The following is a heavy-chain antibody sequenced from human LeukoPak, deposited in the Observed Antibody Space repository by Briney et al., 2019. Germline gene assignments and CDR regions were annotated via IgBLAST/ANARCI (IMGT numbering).Heavy chain of an antibody. CDR1: GFTFSSYG. D-gene: IGHD5-18*01. V-gene: IGHV3-33*01. J-gene: IGHJ6*02. CDR3: ARDAGYSYGYYYYYGMDV. CDR2: IWYDGSNK. Sequence: GGSLGLSCAASGFTFSSYGMHWVRQAPGKGLEWVAVIWYDGSNKYYADSVKGRFTISRDNSKNTLYLQMNSLRAEDTAVYYCARDAGYSYGYYYYYGMDVWGQGTTVTVSS.